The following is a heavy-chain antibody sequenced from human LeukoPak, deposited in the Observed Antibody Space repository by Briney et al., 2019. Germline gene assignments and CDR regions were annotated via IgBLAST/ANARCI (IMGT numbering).Heavy chain of an antibody. J-gene: IGHJ4*02. CDR2: IYYSGST. Sequence: SETLSLTCTVSGGSISSYYWSWIRQPPGKGLEWIGYIYYSGSTNYNPSLKSRVTISVDTSKNQFSLKLRSVTAAATAVYYCAREGYDSSGYYNGGFFDYWGQGTLVTVSS. V-gene: IGHV4-59*01. D-gene: IGHD3-22*01. CDR1: GGSISSYY. CDR3: AREGYDSSGYYNGGFFDY.